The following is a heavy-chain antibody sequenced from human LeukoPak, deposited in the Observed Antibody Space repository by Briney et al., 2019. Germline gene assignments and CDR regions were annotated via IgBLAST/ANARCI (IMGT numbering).Heavy chain of an antibody. CDR2: ISSSSSYI. V-gene: IGHV3-21*01. J-gene: IGHJ4*02. Sequence: PGGSLRLSCAASGFAFSSYSMNWVRQAPGQGLEWVSSISSSSSYIYYADSVKGRFTISRDNAKNSLYLQMNSLRAEDTAVYYCARVWDIVVVPAALDYWGQGTLVTVSS. CDR3: ARVWDIVVVPAALDY. D-gene: IGHD2-2*01. CDR1: GFAFSSYS.